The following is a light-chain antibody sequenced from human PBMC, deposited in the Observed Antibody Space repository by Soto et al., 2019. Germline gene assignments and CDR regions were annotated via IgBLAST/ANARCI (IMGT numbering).Light chain of an antibody. J-gene: IGLJ2*01. CDR3: CSYAGDSTWVSVV. CDR2: EGS. V-gene: IGLV2-23*01. CDR1: SSDVGSYNL. Sequence: QSALTQPASVSGSPGQSITISCTGTSSDVGSYNLVSWYQHHPGKAPKLMIYEGSKRPSGVSNRFSGSKSGNTASLTISGLQAEDEADYYCCSYAGDSTWVSVVFGGGTKLTVL.